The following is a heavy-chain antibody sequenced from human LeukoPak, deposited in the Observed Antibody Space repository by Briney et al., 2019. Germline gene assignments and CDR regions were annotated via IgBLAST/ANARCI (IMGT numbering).Heavy chain of an antibody. CDR1: GFTFSSYA. D-gene: IGHD6-6*01. Sequence: GGSLRLSCAASGFTFSSYAMHWVRQAPGKGLEWVAVISYDGSNKYYADSVKGRFTISRDNAKNSLYLQMNSLRAEDTAVYYCARDREQLVSVYWGQGTLVTVSS. CDR3: ARDREQLVSVY. J-gene: IGHJ4*02. CDR2: ISYDGSNK. V-gene: IGHV3-30-3*01.